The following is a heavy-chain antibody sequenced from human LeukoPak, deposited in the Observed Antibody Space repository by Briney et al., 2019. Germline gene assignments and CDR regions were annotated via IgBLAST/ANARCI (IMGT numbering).Heavy chain of an antibody. CDR2: ISGFNDNT. V-gene: IGHV1-18*01. CDR1: GYFFSHYG. CDR3: ARDQCSSTSCYVGVGIFDY. J-gene: IGHJ4*02. D-gene: IGHD2-2*01. Sequence: GASVEVSCKTSGYFFSHYGISWVRQAPGQGPEWLGWISGFNDNTNYAQRVQGRVTMTTHTATSTAYMELRNLRSDDTAVYYCARDQCSSTSCYVGVGIFDYWGQGTLVTVS.